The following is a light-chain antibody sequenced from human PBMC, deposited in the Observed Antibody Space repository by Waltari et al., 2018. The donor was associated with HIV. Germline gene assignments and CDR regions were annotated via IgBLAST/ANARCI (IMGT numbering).Light chain of an antibody. CDR2: DDR. Sequence: SYVLTQPTSQSVAPGQTARGNCGGNNIGSKSVHWYRQTPGQAPVLVVYDDRERPAGIPERFSGSNSGSTATLIISRVEAGDEADYYCQVWDSTSDHRGVFGTGTKVTVL. V-gene: IGLV3-21*02. J-gene: IGLJ1*01. CDR1: NIGSKS. CDR3: QVWDSTSDHRGV.